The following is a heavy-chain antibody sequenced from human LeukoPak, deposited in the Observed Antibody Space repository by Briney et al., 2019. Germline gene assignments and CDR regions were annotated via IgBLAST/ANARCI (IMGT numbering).Heavy chain of an antibody. V-gene: IGHV1-2*02. D-gene: IGHD3-10*01. CDR3: ARTTYYYGSGNFYYYYMDV. Sequence: GASVKVSCKASGYTFTGYYMHWVRQAPGQGLEWMGWINPNSGGTNYAQKFQGRVTMTRDTSISTAYMELSRLRSDDTAVYYCARTTYYYGSGNFYYYYMDVWGKGTTVTISS. CDR1: GYTFTGYY. J-gene: IGHJ6*03. CDR2: INPNSGGT.